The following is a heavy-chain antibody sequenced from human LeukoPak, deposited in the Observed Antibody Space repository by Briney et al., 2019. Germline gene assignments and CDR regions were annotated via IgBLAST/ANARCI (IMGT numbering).Heavy chain of an antibody. J-gene: IGHJ4*02. CDR3: ATFLRVVPAAPPNY. D-gene: IGHD2-2*01. Sequence: ASVKVSCKVSGYTLTELSMHWVRQAPGKGLKWKGGFDPEDGETIYTQKFQGRVTMTEDTSTDTAYMELSSLRSEDTAVYYCATFLRVVPAAPPNYWGQGTLVSVCS. V-gene: IGHV1-24*01. CDR2: FDPEDGET. CDR1: GYTLTELS.